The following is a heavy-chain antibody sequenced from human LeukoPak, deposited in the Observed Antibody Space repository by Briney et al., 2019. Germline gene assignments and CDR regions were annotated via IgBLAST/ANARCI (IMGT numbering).Heavy chain of an antibody. CDR3: ARRSDSGSDDGEDYFDY. CDR2: IYYDGST. D-gene: IGHD1-26*01. Sequence: PSETLSLTCTVSGGSINSSTLYWGWIRQPPGKGLEWIGSIYYDGSTYYNPSLKSRVTISVDTSKNQFSLKLTSVTAADTAVYFCARRSDSGSDDGEDYFDYWGQGTLVTVSS. V-gene: IGHV4-39*01. CDR1: GGSINSSTLY. J-gene: IGHJ4*02.